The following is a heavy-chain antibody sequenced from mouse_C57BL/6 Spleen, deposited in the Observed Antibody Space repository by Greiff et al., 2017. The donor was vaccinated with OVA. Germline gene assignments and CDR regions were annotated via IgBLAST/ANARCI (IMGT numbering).Heavy chain of an antibody. J-gene: IGHJ2*01. CDR3: ARVPGAGGYYVPFDY. CDR2: INPNNGGT. Sequence: EVQLQQSGPELVKPGASVKISCKASGYTFTDYYMNWVKQSHGKSLEWIGDINPNNGGTSYNQKFKGKATLTVDKSSSTAYMELRSLTSEDSAVYYWARVPGAGGYYVPFDYWGQGTTLTVSS. CDR1: GYTFTDYY. V-gene: IGHV1-26*01. D-gene: IGHD2-3*01.